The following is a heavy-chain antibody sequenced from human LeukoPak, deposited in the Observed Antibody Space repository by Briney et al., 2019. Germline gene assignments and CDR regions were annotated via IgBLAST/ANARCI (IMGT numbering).Heavy chain of an antibody. V-gene: IGHV4-34*01. D-gene: IGHD6-19*01. CDR3: ARIYSSGWYIH. CDR2: IYYSGST. Sequence: WETLSLTCAVYGWTFSGYYWSWIRQPPGKGLEWIGSIYYSGSTYYNPSLKSRVSISVDTSKNQFSLKLSSVTAADTAVYYCARIYSSGWYIHWGQGTLVTVSS. CDR1: GWTFSGYY. J-gene: IGHJ4*02.